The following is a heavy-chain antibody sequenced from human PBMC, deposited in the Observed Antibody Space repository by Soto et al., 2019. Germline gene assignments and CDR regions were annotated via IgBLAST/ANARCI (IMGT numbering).Heavy chain of an antibody. Sequence: EVQLLESGGGLVQPGGSLRLSCAASGFTFSSYAMSWVRQAPGKGLEWVSAISGSGGSTYYADSVKGRFTISSDNSKTTLYLQMNSLRAEDTAVYYCAKDPGASSDWHGGLYWGQGTLVTVSS. CDR1: GFTFSSYA. V-gene: IGHV3-23*01. CDR3: AKDPGASSDWHGGLY. CDR2: ISGSGGST. D-gene: IGHD6-19*01. J-gene: IGHJ4*02.